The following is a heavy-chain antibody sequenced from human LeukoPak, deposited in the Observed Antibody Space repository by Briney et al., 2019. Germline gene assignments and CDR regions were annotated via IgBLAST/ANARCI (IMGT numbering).Heavy chain of an antibody. V-gene: IGHV3-11*01. CDR3: ARDSGLGATRYFQH. CDR1: GFTFSDYY. CDR2: ISSSGSTI. Sequence: KPGGSLRLSCAASGFTFSDYYMSWIRQAPGKWLEWVSYISSSGSTIYYADSVKGRFTISRDNAKNSLYLQMNSLRAEDTAVYYCARDSGLGATRYFQHWGQGTLVTVSS. J-gene: IGHJ1*01. D-gene: IGHD1-26*01.